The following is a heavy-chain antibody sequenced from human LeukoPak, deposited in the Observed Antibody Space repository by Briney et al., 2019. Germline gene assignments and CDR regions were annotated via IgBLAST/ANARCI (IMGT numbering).Heavy chain of an antibody. V-gene: IGHV4-39*01. Sequence: SETRSLTCTVSGGSIAISSYYWGWIRQPPGKGLEWIGSIYYSGSTYYNPSLKSRVTISVDTSKNQFSLKLSSVTAADTAVYYCARHPKGYCSGGSCPDYWGQGTLVTVSS. CDR2: IYYSGST. J-gene: IGHJ4*02. D-gene: IGHD2-15*01. CDR3: ARHPKGYCSGGSCPDY. CDR1: GGSIAISSYY.